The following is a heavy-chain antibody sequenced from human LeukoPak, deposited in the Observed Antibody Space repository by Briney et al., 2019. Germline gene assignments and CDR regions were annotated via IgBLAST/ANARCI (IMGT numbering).Heavy chain of an antibody. CDR2: ISPTNGDT. J-gene: IGHJ4*02. D-gene: IGHD1-7*01. Sequence: ASVKVSCKTSGYTFTDNYMHWVRQAPGQGLEWMGWISPTNGDTRYAQKLQGRVAMTRDTSSSTAYMELSRLRSDDTAVYYCVRDGLNWNYDYWGQGTLVAVSS. CDR1: GYTFTDNY. CDR3: VRDGLNWNYDY. V-gene: IGHV1-2*02.